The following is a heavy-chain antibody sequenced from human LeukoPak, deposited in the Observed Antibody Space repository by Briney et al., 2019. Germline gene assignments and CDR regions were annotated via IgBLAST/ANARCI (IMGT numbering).Heavy chain of an antibody. CDR2: INHSGST. CDR1: GGSFSGYY. J-gene: IGHJ6*02. Sequence: SETLSLTCAVYGGSFSGYYWSWIRQPPGKGLEWIGEINHSGSTNYNPSLKSRVTISVDTSKNQFSLKLSFVTAADTAVYYCARAYGNPYYYYGMNVWGQGTTVTVSS. D-gene: IGHD4-11*01. CDR3: ARAYGNPYYYYGMNV. V-gene: IGHV4-34*01.